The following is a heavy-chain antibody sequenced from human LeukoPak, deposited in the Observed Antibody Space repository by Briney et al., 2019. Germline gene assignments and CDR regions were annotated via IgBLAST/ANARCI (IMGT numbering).Heavy chain of an antibody. D-gene: IGHD3-10*01. J-gene: IGHJ4*02. CDR1: SGSISSYY. V-gene: IGHV4-59*12. CDR2: IYYSGST. Sequence: SETLSLTCTVSSGSISSYYWTWIRQPPGKGLEWIGYIYYSGSTNYNPSLKGRVTISVDTSKNQFSLKLSSVTAADTAVYYCARGPSGSGSFQLDYWGQGTLVTVSS. CDR3: ARGPSGSGSFQLDY.